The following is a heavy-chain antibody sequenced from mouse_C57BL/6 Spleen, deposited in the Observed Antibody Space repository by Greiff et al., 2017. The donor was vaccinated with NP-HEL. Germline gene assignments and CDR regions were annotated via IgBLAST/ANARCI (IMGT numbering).Heavy chain of an antibody. CDR3: ARSSLYGYYAMDY. CDR1: GFTFTDYY. J-gene: IGHJ4*01. CDR2: IRNKANGYTT. V-gene: IGHV7-3*01. D-gene: IGHD1-1*02. Sequence: EVQLVESGGGLVQPGGSLSLSCAASGFTFTDYYMSWVRQPPGKALEWLGFIRNKANGYTTEYSASVKGRFTISRDNSQSSLYLQMNALRAEDSATYYCARSSLYGYYAMDYWGQGTSVTVSS.